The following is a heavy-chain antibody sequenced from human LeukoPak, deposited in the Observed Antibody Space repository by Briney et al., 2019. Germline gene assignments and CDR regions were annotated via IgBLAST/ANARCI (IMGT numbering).Heavy chain of an antibody. CDR2: ISGSGGST. Sequence: GGTLRLSCAASGFTFSSYGMSWVRQAPGKGLEWVSAISGSGGSTYYADSVKGRFTISRDNSKNTLYLQMNSLRAEDTAVYYCATSPVTTWWFDPWGQGTLVTVSS. CDR3: ATSPVTTWWFDP. CDR1: GFTFSSYG. J-gene: IGHJ5*02. D-gene: IGHD4-17*01. V-gene: IGHV3-23*01.